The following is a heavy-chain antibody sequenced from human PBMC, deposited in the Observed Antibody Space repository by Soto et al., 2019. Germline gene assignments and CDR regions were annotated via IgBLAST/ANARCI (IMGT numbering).Heavy chain of an antibody. D-gene: IGHD6-19*01. CDR1: GGSISSSSYY. Sequence: QLQLQESGPGLVKPSETLSLTCTVSGGSISSSSYYWGWIRQPPGKGLEWIGSLYYSGSTYYNPSLTSRVTIPVDTSKNQFPLKLSSVTAADTAVYYCATNAPSAVAGKVPFDYWGQGTLVTVSS. CDR2: LYYSGST. CDR3: ATNAPSAVAGKVPFDY. J-gene: IGHJ4*02. V-gene: IGHV4-39*01.